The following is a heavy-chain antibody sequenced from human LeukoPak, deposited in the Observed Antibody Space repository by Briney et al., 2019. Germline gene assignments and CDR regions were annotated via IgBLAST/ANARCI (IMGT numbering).Heavy chain of an antibody. Sequence: GGSLRLSCGASGFTFTTYWMSWVRQAPGKGLEWVSVIYSGGSTYYADSVKGRFTISRDNSKNTLYLQMNSLRAEDTAVYYCAREVTMVRGVIIKANWFDPWGQGTLVTVSS. CDR3: AREVTMVRGVIIKANWFDP. CDR1: GFTFTTYW. J-gene: IGHJ5*02. V-gene: IGHV3-66*01. D-gene: IGHD3-10*01. CDR2: IYSGGST.